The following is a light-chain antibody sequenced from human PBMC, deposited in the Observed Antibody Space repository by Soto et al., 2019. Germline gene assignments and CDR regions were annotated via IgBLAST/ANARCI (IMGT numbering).Light chain of an antibody. V-gene: IGKV1-9*01. J-gene: IGKJ4*01. CDR3: QQLNSYPLT. CDR2: AAS. Sequence: DMQLTQSPSFLSASVGDRVTITCRASQGISSYLAWYQQKPGTAPKLLIYAASTLQSGVPSRFSGSGSGREFTLTISSLQPEDFATYYCQQLNSYPLTFGGGTKVEIK. CDR1: QGISSY.